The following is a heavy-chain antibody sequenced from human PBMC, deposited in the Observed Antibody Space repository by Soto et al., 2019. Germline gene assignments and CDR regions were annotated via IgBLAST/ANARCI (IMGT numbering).Heavy chain of an antibody. J-gene: IGHJ4*02. V-gene: IGHV3-33*06. CDR2: IWYSGSNK. CDR1: GFTFSSYG. D-gene: IGHD6-25*01. Sequence: AGGSLRLSCAASGFTFSSYGMHWVRQAPGKGLEWVAAIWYSGSNKYYADSVKGRFTISRDNSKNTLYLQMNSLRAEDTAVYYCAKDEQRLPLLLFDYWGQGTLVTVSS. CDR3: AKDEQRLPLLLFDY.